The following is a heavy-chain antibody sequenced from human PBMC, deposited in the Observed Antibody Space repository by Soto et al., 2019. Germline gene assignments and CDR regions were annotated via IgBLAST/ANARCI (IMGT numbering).Heavy chain of an antibody. Sequence: GGSLRLSCAASGFNFRSYAMSWVRQDPGKGLEWVSAISGSGGSTYYADSVKGRFTISRDNSKNTLYLQMNSLRAEDTAVYYCAKEGYDSSGYYLNWGQGTLVTVSS. CDR1: GFNFRSYA. CDR3: AKEGYDSSGYYLN. CDR2: ISGSGGST. V-gene: IGHV3-23*01. J-gene: IGHJ4*02. D-gene: IGHD3-22*01.